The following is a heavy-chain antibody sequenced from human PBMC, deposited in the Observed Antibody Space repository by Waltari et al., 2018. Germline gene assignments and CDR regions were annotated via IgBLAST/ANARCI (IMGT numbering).Heavy chain of an antibody. CDR1: GGSISSSNW. D-gene: IGHD4-17*01. V-gene: IGHV4-4*02. CDR2: IYHSGSP. J-gene: IGHJ2*01. CDR3: ARGQSTTVTTYWYFDL. Sequence: QVQLQESGPGLVKPSGTLSLTCAVSGGSISSSNWWSWVRQPPGKGLEWLGEIYHSGSPNYNPSLKSRVTISVDKSNNQFSLKLSSVTAADTAVYYCARGQSTTVTTYWYFDLWGRGTLVTVSS.